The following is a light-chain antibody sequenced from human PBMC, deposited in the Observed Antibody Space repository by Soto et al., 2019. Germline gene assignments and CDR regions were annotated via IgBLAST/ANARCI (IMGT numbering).Light chain of an antibody. CDR2: GTS. Sequence: EIVLTRSPGTLPLSPGERASPSCRPSQTVGSRYLAWYQQKPGQAPRLLIYGTSNRATGIPDRFSGSGSGTDFTLTISRLEPEDFAVYHCQQYGSSTITFGQGTRLEI. CDR3: QQYGSSTIT. J-gene: IGKJ5*01. CDR1: QTVGSRY. V-gene: IGKV3-20*01.